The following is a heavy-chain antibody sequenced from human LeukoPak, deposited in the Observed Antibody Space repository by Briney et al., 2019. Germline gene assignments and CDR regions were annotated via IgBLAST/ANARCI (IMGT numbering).Heavy chain of an antibody. J-gene: IGHJ4*02. Sequence: GGSLRLSCAASGFTFSSYWMSWVRQAPGKGLEWVSVIYSGGSTYYADSVKGRFTISRDNSKNTLYLQMNSLRAEDTAVYYCARAQWLVPYWGQGTLVTVSS. CDR2: IYSGGST. V-gene: IGHV3-66*01. CDR1: GFTFSSYW. D-gene: IGHD6-19*01. CDR3: ARAQWLVPY.